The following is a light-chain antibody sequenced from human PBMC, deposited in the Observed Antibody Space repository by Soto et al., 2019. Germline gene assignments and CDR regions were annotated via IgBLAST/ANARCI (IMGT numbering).Light chain of an antibody. CDR2: DAS. Sequence: AIQLTQSPSSLSASLGDTVIITCRASQDITSDLAWYQQRPEKAPVLLIYDASRLESGVPPRFSGGGSGTEFSLTISSLQPEDFATYFCQLFNAYPRTFGQGTKVDIK. J-gene: IGKJ1*01. CDR3: QLFNAYPRT. CDR1: QDITSD. V-gene: IGKV1-13*02.